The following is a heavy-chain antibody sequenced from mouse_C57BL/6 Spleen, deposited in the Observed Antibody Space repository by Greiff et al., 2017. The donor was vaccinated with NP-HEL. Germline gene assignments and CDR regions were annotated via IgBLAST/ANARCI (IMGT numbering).Heavy chain of an antibody. Sequence: VNLVESGAELARPGASVKMSCKASGYTFTSYTMHWVKQRPGQGLEWIGYINPSGGYTKYNQKFKDKATLTADKSSSTAYMQLSSLTSEDSAVYYCARSSGTGAYWGQGTLVTVSA. V-gene: IGHV1-4*01. D-gene: IGHD3-2*02. CDR1: GYTFTSYT. J-gene: IGHJ3*01. CDR2: INPSGGYT. CDR3: ARSSGTGAY.